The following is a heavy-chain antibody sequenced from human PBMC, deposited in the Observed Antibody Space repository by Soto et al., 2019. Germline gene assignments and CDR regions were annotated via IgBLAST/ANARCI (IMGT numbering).Heavy chain of an antibody. CDR3: ARIKWSLDYYSGTDV. CDR1: GYTFSDYF. CDR2: INPKTAAT. V-gene: IGHV1-2*02. Sequence: QVQLVQSGAEVKKSGASVKVSCKASGYTFSDYFIQWLRQAPGQGLEWVAWINPKTAATNYAKKFQDRVTLTSDTSFTTAYLELTRLRPDDTAVYYCARIKWSLDYYSGTDVWGQGTAVTVSS. D-gene: IGHD1-26*01. J-gene: IGHJ6*02.